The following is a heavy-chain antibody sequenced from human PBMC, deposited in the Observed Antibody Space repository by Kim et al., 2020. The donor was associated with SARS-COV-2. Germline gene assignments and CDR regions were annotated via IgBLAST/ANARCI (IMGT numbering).Heavy chain of an antibody. CDR3: ASGAITMVRGVIRWFDP. J-gene: IGHJ5*02. Sequence: SETLSLTCAVYGGSFSGYYWSWIRQPPGKGLEWIGEINHSGSTNYNPSLKSRVTISVDTSKNQFSLKLSSVTAADTAVYYCASGAITMVRGVIRWFDPWG. V-gene: IGHV4-34*01. D-gene: IGHD3-10*01. CDR2: INHSGST. CDR1: GGSFSGYY.